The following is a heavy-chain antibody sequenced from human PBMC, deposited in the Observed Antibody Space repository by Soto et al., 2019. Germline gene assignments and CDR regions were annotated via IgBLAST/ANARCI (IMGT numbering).Heavy chain of an antibody. CDR1: GGSFSGYY. D-gene: IGHD6-13*01. CDR2: INHSGST. V-gene: IGHV4-34*01. Sequence: PSLTCAVYGGSFSGYYWSWIRQPPGKGLEWIGEINHSGSTNYNPSLKSRVTISVDTSKNQFSLKLSSVTAADTAVYYCARVTSSSWHRGYYGMDVWGQGTTVTVSS. CDR3: ARVTSSSWHRGYYGMDV. J-gene: IGHJ6*02.